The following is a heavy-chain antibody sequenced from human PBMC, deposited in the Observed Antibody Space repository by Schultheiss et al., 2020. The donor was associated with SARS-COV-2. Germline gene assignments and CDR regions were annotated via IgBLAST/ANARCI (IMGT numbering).Heavy chain of an antibody. D-gene: IGHD6-6*01. CDR3: ATTASIAARGGFDY. CDR2: ISAYNGNT. J-gene: IGHJ4*02. Sequence: ASVKVSCKASGYTFTSYGISWVRQAPGQGLEWMGWISAYNGNTNYAQKLQGRVTMTTDTSTSTVYMELSSLRSEDTAVYYCATTASIAARGGFDYWGQGTLVTVSS. V-gene: IGHV1-18*01. CDR1: GYTFTSYG.